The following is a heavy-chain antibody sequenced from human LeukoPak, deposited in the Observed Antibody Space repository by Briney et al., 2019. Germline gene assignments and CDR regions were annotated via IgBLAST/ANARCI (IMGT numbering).Heavy chain of an antibody. CDR1: GGSIISSYYY. CDR2: IYYTGST. J-gene: IGHJ5*02. Sequence: PSETLSLTCIVSGGSIISSYYYWGWIRQPPGKGLEWVGSIYYTGSTYDNPSLKSRVTISVDTSKNQFSLKLSSVTAADTAVYYCARLRYSSSSPWIGPWGQGTLVTVSS. CDR3: ARLRYSSSSPWIGP. D-gene: IGHD6-6*01. V-gene: IGHV4-39*01.